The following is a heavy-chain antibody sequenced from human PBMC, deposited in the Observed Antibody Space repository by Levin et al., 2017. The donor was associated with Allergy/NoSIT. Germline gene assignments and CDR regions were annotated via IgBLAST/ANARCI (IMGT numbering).Heavy chain of an antibody. V-gene: IGHV3-30*18. D-gene: IGHD3-10*01. CDR2: ISYDGSNK. J-gene: IGHJ5*02. CDR3: AKAPVLLWFGELLPRAGFDP. CDR1: GFTFSSYG. Sequence: GGSLRLSCAASGFTFSSYGMHWVRQAPGKGLEWVAVISYDGSNKYYADSVKGRFTISRDNSKNTLYLQMNSLRAEDTAVYYCAKAPVLLWFGELLPRAGFDPWGQGTLVTVSS.